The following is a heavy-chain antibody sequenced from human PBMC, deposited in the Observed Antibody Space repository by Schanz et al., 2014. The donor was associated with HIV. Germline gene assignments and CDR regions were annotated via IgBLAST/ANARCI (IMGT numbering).Heavy chain of an antibody. CDR1: GGSFRGYY. Sequence: QVQLQQWGAGLLKPSETLNLTCAVYGGSFRGYYWTWIRQFPGVGLEWIGGVRHTGGTNYNPSLKSRVTMSMATCKNQFSLKLTSVTAADTAVYFCARGDFGGNSVDYWGHGNLVTVSA. CDR3: ARGDFGGNSVDY. V-gene: IGHV4-34*01. D-gene: IGHD2-21*02. CDR2: VRHTGGT. J-gene: IGHJ4*01.